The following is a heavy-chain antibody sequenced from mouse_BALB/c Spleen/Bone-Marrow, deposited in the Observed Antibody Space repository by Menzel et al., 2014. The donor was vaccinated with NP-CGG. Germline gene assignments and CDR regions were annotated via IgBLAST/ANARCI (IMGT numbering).Heavy chain of an antibody. V-gene: IGHV1S135*01. Sequence: VQLKESGPELVKPGASVKVSCKASGYAFXNYNMYWVKQSHGKSLEWIGYIDPYSGGTNYNQKFRGKATLTVDKSSSTAYMHLNSLTAEDSAVYYCSRGVLAYFDYWGQGTTLTVSS. CDR2: IDPYSGGT. CDR1: GYAFXNYN. J-gene: IGHJ2*01. D-gene: IGHD2-14*01. CDR3: SRGVLAYFDY.